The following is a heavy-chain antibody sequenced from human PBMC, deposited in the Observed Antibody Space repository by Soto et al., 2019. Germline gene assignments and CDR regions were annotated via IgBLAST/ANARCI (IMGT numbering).Heavy chain of an antibody. CDR2: ISSSGSTI. CDR3: ARTGGDDAFDI. Sequence: SLRLSCAASGFTFSSYEMNWVRQAPGKGLEWVSYISSSGSTIYYADSVKGRFTISRDNAKNSLYLQMNSLRAEDTAVYYCARTGGDDAFDIWGQGTMVTVSS. CDR1: GFTFSSYE. V-gene: IGHV3-48*03. D-gene: IGHD3-16*01. J-gene: IGHJ3*02.